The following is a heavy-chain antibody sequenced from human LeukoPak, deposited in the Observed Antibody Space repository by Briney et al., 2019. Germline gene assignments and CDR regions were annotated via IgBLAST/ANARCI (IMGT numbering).Heavy chain of an antibody. J-gene: IGHJ4*02. D-gene: IGHD3-10*01. CDR1: GFTFSNYA. Sequence: GGSLRLSCAASGFTFSNYAMSWVRQAPGKGLEWVSVIFSGGSTYYADSVKGRFTISRDKSNNTLYLQMNSLRAEDTAVYYCARGPGKASFDYWGQGTLVTVSS. CDR2: IFSGGST. CDR3: ARGPGKASFDY. V-gene: IGHV3-53*01.